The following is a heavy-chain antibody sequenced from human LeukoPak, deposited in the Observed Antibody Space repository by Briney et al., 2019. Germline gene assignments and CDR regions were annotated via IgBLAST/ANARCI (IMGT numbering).Heavy chain of an antibody. CDR1: GFTFSSYA. D-gene: IGHD2-2*01. J-gene: IGHJ3*02. Sequence: GGSLRLSCAASGFTFSSYAMSWVRQAPGKGLEWVSTIGGSGGSTYYADSVKGRFTISRDNSKNTLSLQMNSLRADDTAVYYCARGYCSSINCYAFDIWGQGTMVTVSS. CDR2: IGGSGGST. V-gene: IGHV3-23*01. CDR3: ARGYCSSINCYAFDI.